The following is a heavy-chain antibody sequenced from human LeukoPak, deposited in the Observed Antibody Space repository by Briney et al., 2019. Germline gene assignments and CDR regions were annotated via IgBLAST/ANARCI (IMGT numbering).Heavy chain of an antibody. D-gene: IGHD3-10*01. CDR2: IYASGST. CDR1: GGSISSYY. Sequence: SETLSLICTVSGGSISSYYWSWIRQPAGKGLEWIGRIYASGSTNYNPSLKSRVTILVDKSNNQVSLKVSSVTAADTAVYYCARGAYGSGSLSWFDPWGQGTLVIVSS. CDR3: ARGAYGSGSLSWFDP. V-gene: IGHV4-4*07. J-gene: IGHJ5*02.